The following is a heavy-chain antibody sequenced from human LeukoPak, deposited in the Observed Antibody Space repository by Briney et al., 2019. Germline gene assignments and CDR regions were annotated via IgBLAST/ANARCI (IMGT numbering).Heavy chain of an antibody. CDR1: GDSMRSSSYY. D-gene: IGHD6-13*01. V-gene: IGHV4-39*01. Sequence: SETLSLTCTVSGDSMRSSSYYWGWIRQPPGKGLEWIASIYYSGNTFHNPSLKSRVTMSVDTSKNQLSLKLTSVTAADTAVYYCARHWETSTWYVDYWGQGTLVTVSS. CDR3: ARHWETSTWYVDY. J-gene: IGHJ4*02. CDR2: IYYSGNT.